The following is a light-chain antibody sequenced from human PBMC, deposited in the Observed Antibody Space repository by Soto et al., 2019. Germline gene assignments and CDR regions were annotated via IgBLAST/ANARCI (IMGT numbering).Light chain of an antibody. CDR1: QMIYTW. CDR2: EAS. J-gene: IGKJ1*01. CDR3: QQYSTFWT. V-gene: IGKV1-5*03. Sequence: DIQMTQSPSTLSASVGDRVTITCRASQMIYTWLAWYQQKPGKAPKLLIYEASSLDVGVPSRFSGSGSGTELTLTISSLQLEDFATYYCQQYSTFWTFGQGTKVDIK.